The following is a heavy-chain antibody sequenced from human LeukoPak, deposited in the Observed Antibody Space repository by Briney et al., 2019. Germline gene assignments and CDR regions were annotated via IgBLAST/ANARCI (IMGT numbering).Heavy chain of an antibody. CDR3: ASSEAGAVAFDY. J-gene: IGHJ4*02. CDR1: GGSISSYY. Sequence: PSETLSLTCTVSGGSISSYYWSWIRQPPGKGLEWIGYIYYSGSTNYNPSLKSRVTISVDTSKNQSSLKLSSVTAADTAVYYCASSEAGAVAFDYWGQGTLVTVSS. V-gene: IGHV4-59*01. D-gene: IGHD6-19*01. CDR2: IYYSGST.